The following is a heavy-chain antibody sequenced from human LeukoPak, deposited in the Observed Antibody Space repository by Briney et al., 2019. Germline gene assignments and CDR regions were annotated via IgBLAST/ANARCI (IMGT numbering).Heavy chain of an antibody. CDR3: ARGNIAAASWFDP. CDR1: GFTFSSYG. CDR2: IRYDGSNK. Sequence: GGSLRLSCAASGFTFSSYGMHWVRQAPGKGLEWVAFIRYDGSNKYYADSVKGRFTISRDNSKNTLYLQMNSLRAEDTAVYYCARGNIAAASWFDPWGQGTLVTVSS. V-gene: IGHV3-30*02. D-gene: IGHD6-13*01. J-gene: IGHJ5*02.